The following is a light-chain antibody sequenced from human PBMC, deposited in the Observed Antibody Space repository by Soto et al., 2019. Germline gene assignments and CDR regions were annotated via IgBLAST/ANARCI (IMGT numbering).Light chain of an antibody. V-gene: IGKV4-1*01. CDR3: QQHYTTPYT. J-gene: IGKJ2*01. CDR1: QNVFSSFDNKNN. Sequence: DIVMTQSPVSLAVSLGERATINCKSSQNVFSSFDNKNNLTWYQHKPGQPPKLLIYWASTREFGVPDRFSGSGSGTDFILSISSLQAEDVAVYYCQQHYTTPYTFGQGTKLEIK. CDR2: WAS.